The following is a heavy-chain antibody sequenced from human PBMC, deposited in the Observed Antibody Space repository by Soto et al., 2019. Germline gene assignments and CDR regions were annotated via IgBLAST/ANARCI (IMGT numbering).Heavy chain of an antibody. CDR2: IYYSGST. Sequence: QVQLQESGPGLVKPSETLSLTCTVSGGSISSYYWSWIRQPPGKGLEWIGYIYYSGSTNYNPSLKSRVTISVDTSKNQFSLKLSSVTAADTAVYYCARFDNGGHGAFDIWGQGTMVTVSS. CDR1: GGSISSYY. V-gene: IGHV4-59*01. J-gene: IGHJ3*02. CDR3: ARFDNGGHGAFDI. D-gene: IGHD3-9*01.